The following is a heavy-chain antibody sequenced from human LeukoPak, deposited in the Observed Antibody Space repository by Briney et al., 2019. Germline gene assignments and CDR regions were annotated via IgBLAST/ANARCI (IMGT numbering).Heavy chain of an antibody. D-gene: IGHD6-19*01. CDR3: ARAGWYELPRYAFDI. V-gene: IGHV1-18*01. CDR2: ISAYNGYT. CDR1: GYTFTSYG. J-gene: IGHJ3*02. Sequence: ASVKVSCKASGYTFTSYGISWVRQAPGQGLEWMGWISAYNGYTNYAQKLQGRVTITTDTSTSTAYMELRSLRSDDTAVYYCARAGWYELPRYAFDIWGQGTMVTVSS.